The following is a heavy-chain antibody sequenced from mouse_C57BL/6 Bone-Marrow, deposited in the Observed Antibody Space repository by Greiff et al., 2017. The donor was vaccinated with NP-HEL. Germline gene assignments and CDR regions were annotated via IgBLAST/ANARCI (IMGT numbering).Heavy chain of an antibody. CDR2: IYPGSGST. D-gene: IGHD3-1*01. CDR3: ASQLADYAMDY. V-gene: IGHV1-55*01. J-gene: IGHJ4*01. Sequence: QVQLKQPGAELVKPGASVKMSCKASGYTFTSYWITWVKQRPGQGLEWIGDIYPGSGSTNYNEKFKSKATLTVDTSSSTAYMQLCSLTSEYSAVYSCASQLADYAMDYGGQGTSVTVSS. CDR1: GYTFTSYW.